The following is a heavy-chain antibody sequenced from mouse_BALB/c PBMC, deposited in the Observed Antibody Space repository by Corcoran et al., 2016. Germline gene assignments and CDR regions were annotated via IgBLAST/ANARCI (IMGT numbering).Heavy chain of an antibody. J-gene: IGHJ2*01. CDR3: AREVPGGYPFEY. CDR2: IYPYNDDT. D-gene: IGHD2-2*01. Sequence: VQLKQSGLELVKPGASVKMSCKASGYTFTSYVMHWVKQKPGQGLEWIGYIYPYNDDTKYNEEFKGKATLSSDKSSSTAYMELNSLTSEDSAVYYCAREVPGGYPFEYWGQGTTLTVSS. CDR1: GYTFTSYV. V-gene: IGHV1S136*01.